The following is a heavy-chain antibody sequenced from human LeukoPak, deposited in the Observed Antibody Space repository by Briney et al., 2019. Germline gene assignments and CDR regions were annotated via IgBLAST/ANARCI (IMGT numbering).Heavy chain of an antibody. CDR2: ISYDGSNK. CDR3: AKAPPGYGYYYGMDV. V-gene: IGHV3-30*18. D-gene: IGHD3-9*01. Sequence: GGSLRLSCAASGFTFSTYAMNWVRQAPGKGLEWVAVISYDGSNKYYADSVKGRFTISRDNSKNTLYLQMNSLRAEDTAVYYCAKAPPGYGYYYGMDVWGQGTTVTVSS. CDR1: GFTFSTYA. J-gene: IGHJ6*02.